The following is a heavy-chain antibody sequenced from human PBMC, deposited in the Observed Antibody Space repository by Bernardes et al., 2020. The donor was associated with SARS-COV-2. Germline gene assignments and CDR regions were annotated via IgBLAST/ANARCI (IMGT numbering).Heavy chain of an antibody. J-gene: IGHJ3*02. CDR3: ARGLVGATAASDAFDI. D-gene: IGHD1-26*01. CDR2: ISAYNGNT. V-gene: IGHV1-18*01. CDR1: GDPFTSYG. Sequence: SVPFSFNSSGDPFTSYGISWVRQSPGQGLEWMGWISAYNGNTNYAQKLQGRVTMTTDTSTSTAYMELRSLRSDDTAVYYCARGLVGATAASDAFDIWGQGTMVTVSS.